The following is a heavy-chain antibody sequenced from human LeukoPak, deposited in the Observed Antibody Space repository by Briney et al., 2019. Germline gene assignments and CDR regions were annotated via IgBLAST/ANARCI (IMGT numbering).Heavy chain of an antibody. CDR2: INPRGGST. CDR1: GYTFTKYF. V-gene: IGHV1-46*01. J-gene: IGHJ5*02. CDR3: ARHLPDGYPMTFDP. Sequence: ASVKVSCKASGYTFTKYFMHWVRQAPGQGLEWMGIINPRGGSTGYAQKFQGRITMTTDMSTRTVYMELSSLESEDTAVYYCARHLPDGYPMTFDPWGQGTLVTVSS. D-gene: IGHD5-24*01.